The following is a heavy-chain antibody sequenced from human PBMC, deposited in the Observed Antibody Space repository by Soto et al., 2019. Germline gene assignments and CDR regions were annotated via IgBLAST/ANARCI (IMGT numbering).Heavy chain of an antibody. Sequence: QVQLVQSGAEVKKPGSSVKVSCKASGGTFSSYAISWVRQAPGQGLEWMGGIIPIFGTANYAQKFQGRVTITADESTSTACMELSSLRSEDTAVYYCARGRGEYRAARWGIAVAGTGVDYWGQGTLVTVSS. D-gene: IGHD6-19*01. J-gene: IGHJ4*02. CDR2: IIPIFGTA. V-gene: IGHV1-69*01. CDR3: ARGRGEYRAARWGIAVAGTGVDY. CDR1: GGTFSSYA.